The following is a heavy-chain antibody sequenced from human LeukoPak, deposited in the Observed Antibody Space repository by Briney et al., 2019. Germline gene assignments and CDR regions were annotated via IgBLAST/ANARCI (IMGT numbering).Heavy chain of an antibody. Sequence: GGSLRLSCAASGFTFRSYTMNWVRQAPGKGLEWVSCISNSSSSIYYADPVKGRFTISRDDGKNSLYLQMNSLRAEDTAVYYCARDRIVGATPYDYWGQGSLVTVSS. CDR2: ISNSSSSI. V-gene: IGHV3-21*01. J-gene: IGHJ4*02. CDR1: GFTFRSYT. CDR3: ARDRIVGATPYDY. D-gene: IGHD1-26*01.